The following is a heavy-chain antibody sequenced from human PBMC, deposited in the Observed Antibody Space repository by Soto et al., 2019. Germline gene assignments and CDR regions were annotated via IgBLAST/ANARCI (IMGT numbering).Heavy chain of an antibody. J-gene: IGHJ4*02. Sequence: SETLSLTCTVSGCSFSPNYWSWFRQPPGKGLEWVGYIYYGGTTSYNPSLKSRVTISLETSKSQCSLRLASVTAADTAVYYCARLGAYYQSLDNWGPG. CDR3: ARLGAYYQSLDN. V-gene: IGHV4-59*08. CDR2: IYYGGTT. CDR1: GCSFSPNY. D-gene: IGHD2-21*01.